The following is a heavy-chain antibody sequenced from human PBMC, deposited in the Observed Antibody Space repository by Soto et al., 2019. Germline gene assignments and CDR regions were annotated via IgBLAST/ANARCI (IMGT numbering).Heavy chain of an antibody. V-gene: IGHV3-49*04. J-gene: IGHJ4*02. CDR3: TRWFKGNDY. CDR2: IRSKAYGGTT. CDR1: GFIFGDYA. Sequence: PGGSLRLSCTASGFIFGDYAMSWVRQAPGKGLEWVGFIRSKAYGGTTQYAASVKGRFTISRDDSKSIAYLQMNSLKTEDTAVYYCTRWFKGNDYWGQGTLVTVSS. D-gene: IGHD3-22*01.